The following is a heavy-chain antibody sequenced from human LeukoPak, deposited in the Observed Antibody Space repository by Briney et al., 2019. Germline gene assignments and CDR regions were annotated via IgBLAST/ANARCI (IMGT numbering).Heavy chain of an antibody. V-gene: IGHV3-7*01. CDR3: ARGGDYGEARY. CDR1: GFTFSNYW. D-gene: IGHD4-17*01. Sequence: GGSLRLSCAASGFTFSNYWMSWVRQAPGKGLEWVANIKQDGSEKYYVDSVKGRLTISRDNTKNSLYLQMNSLRAEDTAVYYCARGGDYGEARYWGQGTLVTVSS. J-gene: IGHJ4*02. CDR2: IKQDGSEK.